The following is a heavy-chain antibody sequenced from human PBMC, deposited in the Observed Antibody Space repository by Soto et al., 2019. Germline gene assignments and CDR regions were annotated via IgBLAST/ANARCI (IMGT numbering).Heavy chain of an antibody. V-gene: IGHV2-26*01. D-gene: IGHD3-10*01. CDR2: IFSNDEK. CDR1: GFSLSNTRMG. CDR3: TRIEKGSATYT. J-gene: IGHJ5*02. Sequence: QVTLKESGPVLVKPTETLTLTCTVSGFSLSNTRMGVSWIRQPPGKALEWLAHIFSNDEKSYSTSLKRRLTISKDTSESQVVLSMTNMDPVDTATYYCTRIEKGSATYTWGQGTLVTVSS.